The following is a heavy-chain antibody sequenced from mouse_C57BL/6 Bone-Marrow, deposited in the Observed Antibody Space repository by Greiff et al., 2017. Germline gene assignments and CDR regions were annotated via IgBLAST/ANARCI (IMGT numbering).Heavy chain of an antibody. Sequence: QVQLQQPGAELVKPGASVKLSCKASGYTFTSYWMHWVKQRPGQGLEWIGMIHPNSGSTNYNEKFKSKATLTVDKSSSTAYMQLSSLTSEGSAVYYCAMEHYGSSYFYWYFDVWGRGTTVTVSS. CDR2: IHPNSGST. CDR1: GYTFTSYW. V-gene: IGHV1-64*01. CDR3: AMEHYGSSYFYWYFDV. D-gene: IGHD1-1*01. J-gene: IGHJ1*03.